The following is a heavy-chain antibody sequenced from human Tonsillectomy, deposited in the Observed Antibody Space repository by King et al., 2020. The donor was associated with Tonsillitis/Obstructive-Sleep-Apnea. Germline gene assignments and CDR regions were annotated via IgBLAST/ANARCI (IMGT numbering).Heavy chain of an antibody. CDR2: INPNSGGT. CDR3: ARARLRSTLNWFDP. J-gene: IGHJ5*02. D-gene: IGHD3-16*01. CDR1: GYTFTGYY. V-gene: IGHV1-2*02. Sequence: VQLVESGAEVKKPGASVKVSCKASGYTFTGYYMHWVRQAPGQGLEWMGWINPNSGGTNYAQKFQGRVTMTRDTTISTAYMELGRLRSDDTAVYYCARARLRSTLNWFDPWGQGTLVTVSS.